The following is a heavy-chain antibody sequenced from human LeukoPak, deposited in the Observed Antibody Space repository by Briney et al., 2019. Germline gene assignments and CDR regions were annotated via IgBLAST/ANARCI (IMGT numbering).Heavy chain of an antibody. CDR3: ARAGYYYDSSANHD. Sequence: ASVKVSCKASGGTFSSYAISWVRQAPGQGLEWMGRIIPIFGTANYAQKFQGRVTITTDESTSTAYMELSSLRSEDTAVYYCARAGYYYDSSANHDRGQGTLVTVSS. J-gene: IGHJ4*02. V-gene: IGHV1-69*05. D-gene: IGHD3-22*01. CDR2: IIPIFGTA. CDR1: GGTFSSYA.